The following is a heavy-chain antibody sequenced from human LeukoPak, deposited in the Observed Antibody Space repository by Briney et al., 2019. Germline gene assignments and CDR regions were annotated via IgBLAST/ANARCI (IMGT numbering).Heavy chain of an antibody. CDR2: ISWNSGSI. Sequence: GGSLRLSCAASGFTFDDYAMHWVRQAPGKGLEWVSGISWNSGSIGYADSVKGRFTISRDNAKNSLYLQMNSLRAEDMALYYCAKDIRWELPPDAFDIWGQGTMVTVSS. D-gene: IGHD1-26*01. J-gene: IGHJ3*02. V-gene: IGHV3-9*03. CDR1: GFTFDDYA. CDR3: AKDIRWELPPDAFDI.